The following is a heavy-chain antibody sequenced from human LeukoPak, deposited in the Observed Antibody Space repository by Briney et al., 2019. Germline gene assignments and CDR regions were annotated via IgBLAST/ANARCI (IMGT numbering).Heavy chain of an antibody. D-gene: IGHD6-6*01. J-gene: IGHJ6*03. V-gene: IGHV3-30*02. CDR1: GFSFSDYV. Sequence: GGSLRLSCAASGFSFSDYVLHWVRQAPGKGLEWVAVIWYGGSNKYYADSVKGRFTISRDNSKNTLYLQMNSLRAEDTAVYYCAKGGESTEYSSSSGPYYMDVWGKGTTVTVSS. CDR2: IWYGGSNK. CDR3: AKGGESTEYSSSSGPYYMDV.